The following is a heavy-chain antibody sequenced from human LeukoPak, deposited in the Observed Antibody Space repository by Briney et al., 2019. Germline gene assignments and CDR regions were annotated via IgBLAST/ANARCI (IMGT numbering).Heavy chain of an antibody. J-gene: IGHJ4*02. D-gene: IGHD2-15*01. CDR2: IDPSDSYT. V-gene: IGHV5-10-1*01. CDR1: GYSFTSYW. Sequence: GESLKISCKGSGYSFTSYWISWVRQIPGKGLEWMGRIDPSDSYTNYSPSFQGHVTISADKSISTAYLQWSSLKASDTAIYYCARRTPYCSGGSCYYFDQWGQGTLVTVSS. CDR3: ARRTPYCSGGSCYYFDQ.